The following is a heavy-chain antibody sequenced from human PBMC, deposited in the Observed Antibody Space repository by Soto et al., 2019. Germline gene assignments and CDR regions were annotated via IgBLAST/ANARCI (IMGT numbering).Heavy chain of an antibody. D-gene: IGHD6-13*01. Sequence: GGSLRLSCAASGFTFSSYSMNWVRQAPGKGLEWVSSISSSRSSYIYYADSVKGRFAISRDNAKNSLYLQMNSLRAEDTAVYYCARDPLPNWAAAGFVYWFDPWGQGTLVTVSS. CDR3: ARDPLPNWAAAGFVYWFDP. V-gene: IGHV3-21*01. J-gene: IGHJ5*02. CDR2: ISSSRSSYI. CDR1: GFTFSSYS.